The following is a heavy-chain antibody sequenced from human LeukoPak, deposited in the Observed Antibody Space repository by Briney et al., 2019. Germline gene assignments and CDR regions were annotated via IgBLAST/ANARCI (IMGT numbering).Heavy chain of an antibody. CDR3: TTFYTRLTDY. CDR1: GFTFSSYA. J-gene: IGHJ4*02. Sequence: PGGSLRLSCAASGFTFSSYAMSWVRQAPGKGLEWVSSLTGSGSSTYYADSVKGRLTISRDNSKNTLYLQMNSLRAEDTAVYYCTTFYTRLTDYWGQGTLVTVSS. V-gene: IGHV3-23*01. CDR2: LTGSGSST. D-gene: IGHD2/OR15-2a*01.